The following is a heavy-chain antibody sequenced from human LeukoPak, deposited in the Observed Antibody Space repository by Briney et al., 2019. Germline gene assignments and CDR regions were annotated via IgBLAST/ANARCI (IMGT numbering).Heavy chain of an antibody. CDR1: GGTFSSYA. Sequence: SVKVSCKASGGTFSSYAISWVRQAPGQGLEWMGRIIPILGIANYAQKFQGRVTITADKSTSTAYMELSSLGSEDTAVYYCARDPDSSSPDAHFDYWGQGTLVTVSS. D-gene: IGHD6-6*01. CDR3: ARDPDSSSPDAHFDY. V-gene: IGHV1-69*04. CDR2: IIPILGIA. J-gene: IGHJ4*02.